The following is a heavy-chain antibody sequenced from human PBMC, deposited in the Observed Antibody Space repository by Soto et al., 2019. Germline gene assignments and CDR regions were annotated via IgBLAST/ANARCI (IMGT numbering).Heavy chain of an antibody. J-gene: IGHJ4*02. Sequence: QITLKESGPTQVKPTQTLTLTCSFSGFSLNTDGEGVGWVRQPPGEALEWLALIYWDDDERYSPSLKTRLTITKDPSKNQVVLIMTNMDPVHTATYYCAHSRNLITEDAQVGDFDYWGQGTLVTVSS. CDR3: AHSRNLITEDAQVGDFDY. D-gene: IGHD3-10*01. CDR1: GFSLNTDGEG. CDR2: IYWDDDE. V-gene: IGHV2-5*02.